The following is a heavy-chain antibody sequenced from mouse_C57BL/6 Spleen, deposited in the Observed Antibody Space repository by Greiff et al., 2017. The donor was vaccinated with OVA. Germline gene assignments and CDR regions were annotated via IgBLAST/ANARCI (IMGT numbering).Heavy chain of an antibody. V-gene: IGHV1-82*01. CDR2: IYPGDGDT. CDR1: GYAFSSSW. D-gene: IGHD1-1*01. Sequence: VQLVESGPELVKPGASVKISCKASGYAFSSSWMNWVKQRPGKGLEWIGRIYPGDGDTNYNGKFKGKATLTADKSSSTAYMQLSSLTSEDSAVYFCARGGSTVVATGAMDYWGQGTSVTVSS. CDR3: ARGGSTVVATGAMDY. J-gene: IGHJ4*01.